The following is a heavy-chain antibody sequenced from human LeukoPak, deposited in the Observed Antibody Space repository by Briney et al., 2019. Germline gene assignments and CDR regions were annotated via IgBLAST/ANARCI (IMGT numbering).Heavy chain of an antibody. Sequence: SETLSLTCTVSGGSVSSGGYYWSWIRQPPGNGLEWIGYIYYSGSTNYNPSLKSRVTISVDTSKNQFSLKLSSVTAADTAVYYCARDAFCSGGSCYSGGNYYYGMDVWGKGTTVTVSS. V-gene: IGHV4-61*08. D-gene: IGHD2-15*01. CDR1: GGSVSSGGYY. CDR2: IYYSGST. CDR3: ARDAFCSGGSCYSGGNYYYGMDV. J-gene: IGHJ6*04.